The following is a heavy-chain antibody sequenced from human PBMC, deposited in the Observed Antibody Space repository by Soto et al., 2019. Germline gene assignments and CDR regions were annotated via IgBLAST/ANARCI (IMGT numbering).Heavy chain of an antibody. CDR3: AKSFMGFSYGKIDY. D-gene: IGHD5-18*01. V-gene: IGHV3-23*01. CDR2: IIGSGGTT. Sequence: GGSLRPSCAASGFTFSNHAMNWVRQAPGEGLEWVSSIIGSGGTTYYADSVKGRFTISRDNSKNTLYLQMNSLRAEDTAVYYCAKSFMGFSYGKIDYWGQGTLVTVSS. CDR1: GFTFSNHA. J-gene: IGHJ4*02.